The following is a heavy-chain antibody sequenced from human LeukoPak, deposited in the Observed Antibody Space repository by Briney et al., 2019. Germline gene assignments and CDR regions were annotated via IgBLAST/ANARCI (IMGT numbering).Heavy chain of an antibody. CDR3: ARIVVPAAVNWFDP. CDR2: INHSGST. V-gene: IGHV4-34*01. CDR1: GGSFSGYY. D-gene: IGHD2-2*01. Sequence: SETLSLTCAVYGGSFSGYYWSWIRQPPGKGLEWIGEINHSGSTNYNPSLKSRVTISVDTSKNQFSLKLSSVTAADTAVYYCARIVVPAAVNWFDPWGQGTLVTVSS. J-gene: IGHJ5*02.